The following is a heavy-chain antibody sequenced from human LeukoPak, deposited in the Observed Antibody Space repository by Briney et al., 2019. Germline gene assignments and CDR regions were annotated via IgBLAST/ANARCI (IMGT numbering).Heavy chain of an antibody. J-gene: IGHJ4*02. Sequence: GGSLRPSCAASGFTVSSNYMSWVRQAPGKGLEWVSVIYSGGSTYYADSVKGRFTISRDNSKNTLYLQMNSLRAEDTAVYYCARAFSSTWYYFDYWGQGTLVTVSS. V-gene: IGHV3-53*01. CDR3: ARAFSSTWYYFDY. CDR2: IYSGGST. CDR1: GFTVSSNY. D-gene: IGHD6-13*01.